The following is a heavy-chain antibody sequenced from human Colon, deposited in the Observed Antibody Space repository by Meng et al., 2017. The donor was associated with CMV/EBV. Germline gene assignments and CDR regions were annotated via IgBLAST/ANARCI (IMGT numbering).Heavy chain of an antibody. V-gene: IGHV3-48*03. CDR1: GFTFSVYE. D-gene: IGHD6-19*01. J-gene: IGHJ4*02. Sequence: GESLKISCAASGFTFSVYEMNWVRQAPGKGLEWVAYIRGGGDPKYYAHSVKGRFTISRDNAKKSLYLQINGLRVEDTAIYYCARGEDSGWYKLDYWGQGTLVTVSS. CDR2: IRGGGDPK. CDR3: ARGEDSGWYKLDY.